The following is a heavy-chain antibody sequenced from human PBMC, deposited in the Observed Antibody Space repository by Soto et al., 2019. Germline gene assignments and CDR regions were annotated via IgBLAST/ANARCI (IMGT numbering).Heavy chain of an antibody. V-gene: IGHV1-69*01. CDR3: ARGAPNSTGWYIGFDP. J-gene: IGHJ5*02. CDR2: IIPKFGTT. D-gene: IGHD6-19*01. CDR1: GGTFSTYP. Sequence: QVQLVQSGAEVKKPGSSVKVSCKVSGGTFSTYPINWVRQAPGQGLEFMGGIIPKFGTTNYAQKFRGTVTITADESTSTANMELNNLRSEDTAVYYCARGAPNSTGWYIGFDPWAQGTLVTVSS.